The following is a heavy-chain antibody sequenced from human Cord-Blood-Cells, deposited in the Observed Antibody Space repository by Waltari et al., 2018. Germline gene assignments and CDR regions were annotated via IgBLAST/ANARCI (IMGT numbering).Heavy chain of an antibody. Sequence: QVQLQESGPGLVKPSETLSLTCTVSGGSISSYYWRWIRQPAGPGLEWIGRIYTSGSTNYNPSLKSRVTMSVDTSKNQFSLKLSSVTAADTAVYYCATLSDGGSSSWFSYYYYYMDVWGKGTTVTVSS. CDR1: GGSISSYY. CDR2: IYTSGST. D-gene: IGHD6-13*01. V-gene: IGHV4-4*07. J-gene: IGHJ6*03. CDR3: ATLSDGGSSSWFSYYYYYMDV.